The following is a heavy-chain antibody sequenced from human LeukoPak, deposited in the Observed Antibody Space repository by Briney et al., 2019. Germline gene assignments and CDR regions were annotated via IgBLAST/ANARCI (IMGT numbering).Heavy chain of an antibody. CDR1: GFTVSSNY. D-gene: IGHD6-13*01. CDR3: ARVRGSWYVDY. V-gene: IGHV3-53*01. Sequence: PGGSLRLSCAASGFTVSSNYMSWVRQAPGKGLECVSVIHSGGSTYYADSVKGRFTISRDSAKNTLYPQMNSLRAEDTAVYYCARVRGSWYVDYWGQGTLVTVSS. J-gene: IGHJ4*02. CDR2: IHSGGST.